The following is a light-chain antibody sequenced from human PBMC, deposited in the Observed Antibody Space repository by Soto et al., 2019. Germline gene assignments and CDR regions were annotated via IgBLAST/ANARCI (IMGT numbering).Light chain of an antibody. CDR3: QRTYNAPPDT. Sequence: DIQLTQSPSSLSASVGDRVTITCRVSQGISSYLNWDRQKPGKVPKLLIYSASNLQSGYPSRFSGRGSGPDFTLTISSLQPKDVAACYLQRTYNAPPDTFGQGTQLEIK. J-gene: IGKJ2*01. V-gene: IGKV1-27*01. CDR1: QGISSY. CDR2: SAS.